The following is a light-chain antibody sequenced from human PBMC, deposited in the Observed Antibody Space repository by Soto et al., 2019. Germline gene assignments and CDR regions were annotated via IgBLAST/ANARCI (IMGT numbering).Light chain of an antibody. CDR1: SSDVGSYNL. CDR2: EGS. J-gene: IGLJ3*02. V-gene: IGLV2-23*01. CDR3: CSYAGSRV. Sequence: QPVLTQPASVSGPPGQSITISCTGTSSDVGSYNLVSWYQQHPGKAPKLMIYEGSKRPSGVSNRFSGSKSGNTASLTISGLQAEDEADYYCCSYAGSRVFGGGTKVTVL.